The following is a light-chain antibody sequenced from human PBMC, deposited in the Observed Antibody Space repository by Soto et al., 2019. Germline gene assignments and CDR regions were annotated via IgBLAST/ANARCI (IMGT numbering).Light chain of an antibody. CDR3: SSYTRSSTLYV. CDR1: SSDVGVNNY. Sequence: QSVLTQPASLSGSPGQSITISCTGTSSDVGVNNYVSWYQHHPGKAPKLMLYDVTHRPSGISNRFSGSKAGNTVSLTISGLQAGDEVDDYCSSYTRSSTLYVFGTGTKLTVL. V-gene: IGLV2-14*03. CDR2: DVT. J-gene: IGLJ1*01.